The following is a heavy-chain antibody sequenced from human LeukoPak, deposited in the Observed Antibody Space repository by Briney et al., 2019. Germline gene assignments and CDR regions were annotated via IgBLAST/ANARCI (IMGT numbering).Heavy chain of an antibody. CDR1: GFTFSSST. Sequence: PGGSLRLSCAASGFTFSSSTMDWVRQAPGKGLEWVSSISGGSIYIYYADSVKGRFTISRDNGKNSLYLQMNSLRAEDTAVYYCASDKTAQLDNYYYYMDVWGKGTTVTISS. J-gene: IGHJ6*03. D-gene: IGHD6-13*01. CDR2: ISGGSIYI. CDR3: ASDKTAQLDNYYYYMDV. V-gene: IGHV3-21*06.